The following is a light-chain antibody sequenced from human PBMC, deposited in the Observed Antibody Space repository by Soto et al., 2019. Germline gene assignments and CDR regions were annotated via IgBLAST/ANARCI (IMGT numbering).Light chain of an antibody. J-gene: IGKJ1*01. CDR1: QSVSSN. CDR3: QQYDSSPPT. CDR2: GAS. V-gene: IGKV3-20*01. Sequence: EIVMTQSPSTLSGSPGERATLSCRASQSVSSNLAWYQQKPGQAPGLLIYGASSRATGISDRFSGGGSGPDFTLTISRLEPEDFAVYYCQQYDSSPPTFGQGTKVDIK.